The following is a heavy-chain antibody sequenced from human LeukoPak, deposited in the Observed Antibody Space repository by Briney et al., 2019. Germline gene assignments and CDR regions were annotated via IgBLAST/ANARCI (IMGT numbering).Heavy chain of an antibody. V-gene: IGHV4-39*01. CDR3: VKSGGYGLIDY. Sequence: SETLSLTCAVSGASISGSGYYLGWIRQPPGKGLGWIGNIYYTGSTYYNASLQSRVTISIDTSKNQFSLRLNSVTAADTAMYYCVKSGGYGLIDYWGQGTLVTVSS. CDR1: GASISGSGYY. J-gene: IGHJ4*02. CDR2: IYYTGST. D-gene: IGHD1-26*01.